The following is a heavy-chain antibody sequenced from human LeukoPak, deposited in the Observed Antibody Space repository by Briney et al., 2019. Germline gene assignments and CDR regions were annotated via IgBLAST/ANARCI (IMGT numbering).Heavy chain of an antibody. Sequence: GGTLRLSCEASGFTFSKFGMSWVRQAPGKGLEWVSSISGSGGSTYYADSVKGRFTISRDTSKNTLYLQMNSLRAEDTAVYYCAKSLSSGRYYVDSYFDYWGQGTLVTVSS. J-gene: IGHJ4*02. CDR3: AKSLSSGRYYVDSYFDY. CDR2: ISGSGGST. D-gene: IGHD3-22*01. V-gene: IGHV3-23*01. CDR1: GFTFSKFG.